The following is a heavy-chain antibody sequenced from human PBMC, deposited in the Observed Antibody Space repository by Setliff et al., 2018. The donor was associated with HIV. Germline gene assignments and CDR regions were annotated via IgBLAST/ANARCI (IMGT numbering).Heavy chain of an antibody. CDR1: GGSISSSSYY. Sequence: SETLSLTCTVSGGSISSSSYYWGWIRQPPGKGLEWIGSIYYSGSTYYNPSLKSRVTISVDTSKNQFSLKLSSVTAADTAVYYCARETRSAFAMDDASDIWGQGTMVTVSS. J-gene: IGHJ3*02. D-gene: IGHD2-2*01. CDR3: ARETRSAFAMDDASDI. CDR2: IYYSGST. V-gene: IGHV4-39*07.